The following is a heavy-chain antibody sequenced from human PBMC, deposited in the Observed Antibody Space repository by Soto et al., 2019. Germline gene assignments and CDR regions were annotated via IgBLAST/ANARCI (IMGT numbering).Heavy chain of an antibody. CDR1: GDTFTGYY. CDR2: INPNSVGT. D-gene: IGHD5-18*01. CDR3: AREGNIAMVWFDP. J-gene: IGHJ5*02. Sequence: ASVKVSCKASGDTFTGYYMHWVRQAPGQGLEWMGWINPNSVGTNYAQKFQGRVTMTRDTSISTAYMELSRLRSDDTAVYYCAREGNIAMVWFDPWGQGTLVTVYS. V-gene: IGHV1-2*02.